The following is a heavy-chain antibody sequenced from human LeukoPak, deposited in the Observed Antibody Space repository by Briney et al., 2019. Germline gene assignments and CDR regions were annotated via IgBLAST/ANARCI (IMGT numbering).Heavy chain of an antibody. CDR2: ISYDGSNK. CDR3: ARDGIAVAGYYYYYYMDV. CDR1: GFTFSTYA. J-gene: IGHJ6*03. V-gene: IGHV3-30*04. D-gene: IGHD6-19*01. Sequence: PGGSLRLSCAASGFTFSTYAMHWVRQAPGKGLEWVAVISYDGSNKYHADSVKGRFTISRDNAKNSLYLQMNSLRAEDTAVYYCARDGIAVAGYYYYYYMDVWGKGTTVTISS.